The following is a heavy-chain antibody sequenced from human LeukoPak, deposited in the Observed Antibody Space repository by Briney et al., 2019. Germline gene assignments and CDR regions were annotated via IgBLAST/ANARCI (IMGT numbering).Heavy chain of an antibody. D-gene: IGHD6-13*01. V-gene: IGHV3-13*01. CDR1: GFTFSSYD. CDR3: ARYSSSLNAFDI. Sequence: GGSLRLSCAASGFTFSSYDMHWVRQATGKGLEWVSAIGTAGDTYYPGSVKGRFTISRENAKNSLYLQMNSLRAGDTAVYYCARYSSSLNAFDIWGQGTMVTVSS. J-gene: IGHJ3*02. CDR2: IGTAGDT.